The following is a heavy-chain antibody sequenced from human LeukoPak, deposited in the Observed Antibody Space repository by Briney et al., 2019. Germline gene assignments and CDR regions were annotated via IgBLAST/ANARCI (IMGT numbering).Heavy chain of an antibody. CDR1: GGSISSSSYY. Sequence: SETLSLTCTVSGGSISSSSYYWGWIRQPPGKGLEWIGEIYHTGSTNYNPSLKSRVTISVDKSKNRFSLKLSSVTAADTAVYYCARDVFRDSNNWNWGQGTLVTVSS. V-gene: IGHV4-39*07. CDR2: IYHTGST. D-gene: IGHD1-1*01. J-gene: IGHJ4*02. CDR3: ARDVFRDSNNWN.